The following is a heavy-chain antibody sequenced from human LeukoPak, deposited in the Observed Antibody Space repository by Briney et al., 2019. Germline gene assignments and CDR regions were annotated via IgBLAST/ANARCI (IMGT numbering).Heavy chain of an antibody. V-gene: IGHV1-69*05. J-gene: IGHJ5*02. D-gene: IGHD1-26*01. CDR1: GGTFSSYA. CDR3: ARGYVVGATTGWFDP. CDR2: IILIFGTA. Sequence: SVKVSCKASGGTFSSYAISWVRQAPGQGLEWMGGIILIFGTANYAQKFQGRVTITTDESTSTAYMELSSLRSEDTAVYYCARGYVVGATTGWFDPWGQGTLVTVSS.